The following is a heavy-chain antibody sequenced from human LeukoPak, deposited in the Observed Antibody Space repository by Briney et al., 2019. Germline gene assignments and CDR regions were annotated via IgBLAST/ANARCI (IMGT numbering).Heavy chain of an antibody. CDR1: GFMFTSYW. D-gene: IGHD1-14*01. V-gene: IGHV3-7*01. J-gene: IGHJ4*02. CDR2: INQDGSAK. Sequence: GGSLRLSCAASGFMFTSYWMSWVRQAPGKGLEWVANINQDGSAKYYVDSVKGRFTISRDNAKNSLYLQMNSLRAEDTAVYYCARGTLNIPGEHGAFDYWGQGTLVTVSS. CDR3: ARGTLNIPGEHGAFDY.